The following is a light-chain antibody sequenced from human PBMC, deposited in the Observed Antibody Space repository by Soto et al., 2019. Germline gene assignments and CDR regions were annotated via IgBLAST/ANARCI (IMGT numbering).Light chain of an antibody. CDR1: QGISHF. CDR2: AAS. V-gene: IGKV1-27*01. J-gene: IGKJ1*01. CDR3: QSYNDAST. Sequence: DIQMTQSPSSLSASVGDRVTITCRASQGISHFLSWYQPKPGHVPKLLIYAASTLLQGFPSRFSGSGSGTDFTLTISILQPEDVATYYCQSYNDASTFGQGTKVEI.